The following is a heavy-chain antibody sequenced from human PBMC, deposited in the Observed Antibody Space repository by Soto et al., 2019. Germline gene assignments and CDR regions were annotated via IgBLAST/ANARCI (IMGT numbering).Heavy chain of an antibody. CDR1: GCSIRSSNW. J-gene: IGHJ6*02. CDR2: IYHSGST. V-gene: IGHV4-4*02. CDR3: ARGPTEELYGMDV. Sequence: SETLSLTCSVSGCSIRSSNWWSWVRQPPGKGLEWIGEIYHSGSTNYNPSLKSRVTISVDKSKNQFSLKLSSVTAADTAVYYCARGPTEELYGMDVWGQGTTVSVSS. D-gene: IGHD1-7*01.